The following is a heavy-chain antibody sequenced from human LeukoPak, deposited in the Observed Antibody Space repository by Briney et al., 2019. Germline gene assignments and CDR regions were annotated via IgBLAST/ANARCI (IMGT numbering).Heavy chain of an antibody. J-gene: IGHJ5*02. CDR1: GYTFTSYG. V-gene: IGHV1-8*01. CDR3: ARDLIAAAGTGWFDP. CDR2: MNPNSGNT. Sequence: ASVKVSCKASGYTFTSYGINWVRQATGQGLEWMGWMNPNSGNTGYAQKFQGRVTMTRNTSISTAYMELSSLRSEDTAVYYCARDLIAAAGTGWFDPWGQGTLATVSS. D-gene: IGHD6-13*01.